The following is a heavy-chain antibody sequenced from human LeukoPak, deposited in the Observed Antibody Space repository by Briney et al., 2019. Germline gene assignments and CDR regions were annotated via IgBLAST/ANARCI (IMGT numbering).Heavy chain of an antibody. V-gene: IGHV3-21*01. J-gene: IGHJ4*02. CDR1: GFTFRSYS. CDR3: ARDAAAAGHIDY. CDR2: ISSSSSYI. D-gene: IGHD6-13*01. Sequence: GGSLRLSCAASGFTFRSYSMNWVRQAPGKGLEWVSSISSSSSYIYYADSVKGRFTISRDNAKNSLYLQMNSLRAEDTAVYYCARDAAAAGHIDYWGQGTLVTVSS.